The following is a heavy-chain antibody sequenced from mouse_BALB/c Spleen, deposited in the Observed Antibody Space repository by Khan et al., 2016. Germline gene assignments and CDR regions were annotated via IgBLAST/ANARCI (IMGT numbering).Heavy chain of an antibody. D-gene: IGHD4-1*01. J-gene: IGHJ3*01. CDR1: GFTFSDAW. CDR2: IRNKANHHAT. V-gene: IGHV6-6*01. Sequence: EVKLEESGGGLVQPGGSMKLSCAASGFTFSDAWMDWVRQSPEKGLEWVAEIRNKANHHATYYAESVKGRFSISRDDSKGTVYLQMTNISPEDTAIYFCPRRPDWPFDCWGQGTLVTVSA. CDR3: PRRPDWPFDC.